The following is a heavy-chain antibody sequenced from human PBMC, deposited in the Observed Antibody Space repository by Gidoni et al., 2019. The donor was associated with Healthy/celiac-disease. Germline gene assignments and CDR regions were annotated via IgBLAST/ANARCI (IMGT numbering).Heavy chain of an antibody. Sequence: EVQLVESGGGLIQPGGSLRLSCEASGFTVSSNYMSWVRQAPGKGLEWVSVICSGSSTDYADSVKGRFTISRDKSKNTLYLQMNSLRAEDTAVYDCARENQVSSGWYLGFDYWGQGTLVTVSS. J-gene: IGHJ4*02. V-gene: IGHV3-53*01. CDR1: GFTVSSNY. CDR2: ICSGSST. CDR3: ARENQVSSGWYLGFDY. D-gene: IGHD6-19*01.